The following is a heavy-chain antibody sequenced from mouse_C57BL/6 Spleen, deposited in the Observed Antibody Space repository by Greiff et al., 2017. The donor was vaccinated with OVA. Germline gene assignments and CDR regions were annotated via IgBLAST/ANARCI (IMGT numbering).Heavy chain of an antibody. CDR3: ARGYSNYDYYAMDY. Sequence: EVKVVESEGGLVQPGSSMKLSCTASGFTFSDYYMAWVRQVPEKGLEWVANINYDGSSTYYLDSLKCRFIISRDNAKNILYLQMSSLKSEDTATYYCARGYSNYDYYAMDYWGQGTSVTVSS. V-gene: IGHV5-16*01. D-gene: IGHD2-5*01. J-gene: IGHJ4*01. CDR1: GFTFSDYY. CDR2: INYDGSST.